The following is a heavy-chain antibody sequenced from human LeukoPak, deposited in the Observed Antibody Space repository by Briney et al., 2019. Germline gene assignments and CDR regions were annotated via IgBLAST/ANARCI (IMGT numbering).Heavy chain of an antibody. J-gene: IGHJ5*02. CDR1: GYSFTSYW. V-gene: IGHV5-51*01. Sequence: ESLKISCKGSGYSFTSYWIGWVRQMPGKGLEWMGIIYPGDSDTRYSPSFQGQVTISADKSISTAYLQWSSLKASDTAMYYCARQRIVVVPAASNWFDPWGQGTLVTVSS. CDR3: ARQRIVVVPAASNWFDP. D-gene: IGHD2-2*01. CDR2: IYPGDSDT.